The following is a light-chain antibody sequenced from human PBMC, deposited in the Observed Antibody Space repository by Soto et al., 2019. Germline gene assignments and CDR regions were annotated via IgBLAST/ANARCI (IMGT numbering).Light chain of an antibody. CDR3: QQYQRYSIT. Sequence: DIQMTQSPSILSASVGDRVAISCRASEHVGDWLAWYQQKPGKAPSLIIYHASTLESGVPSRFSGSGSGTDFTLPISNPQVDDFAIYYCQQYQRYSITFRGGTNLEI. J-gene: IGKJ4*01. CDR2: HAS. V-gene: IGKV1-5*01. CDR1: EHVGDW.